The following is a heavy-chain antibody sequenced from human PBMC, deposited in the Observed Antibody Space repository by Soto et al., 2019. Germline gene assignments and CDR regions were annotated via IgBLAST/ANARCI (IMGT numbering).Heavy chain of an antibody. CDR1: GGSFSGYY. J-gene: IGHJ1*01. Sequence: SETLSLTCAFYGGSFSGYYWSWIRQPPGKGLEWIGEINHSGSTNYNPSLKSRDTISVDTSKNQFYLQLNSVTPEDTALYFCSREEGSSWSRAEYFQHWGQGTLVTVSS. CDR2: INHSGST. V-gene: IGHV4-34*01. CDR3: SREEGSSWSRAEYFQH. D-gene: IGHD6-13*01.